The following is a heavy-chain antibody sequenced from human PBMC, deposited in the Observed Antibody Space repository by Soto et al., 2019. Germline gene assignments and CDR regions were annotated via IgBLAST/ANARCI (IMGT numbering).Heavy chain of an antibody. CDR2: INPNSGGT. Sequence: ASVKVSCKASGYTFTGYYMHWVRQAPGQGLEWMGWINPNSGGTNYAQKFQGWVTMTRDTSISTAYMELSRLRSDDTAVYYCAREVSGVVPAAPWVAPFYNWFDPWGQGTLVTVSS. D-gene: IGHD2-2*01. CDR3: AREVSGVVPAAPWVAPFYNWFDP. V-gene: IGHV1-2*04. J-gene: IGHJ5*02. CDR1: GYTFTGYY.